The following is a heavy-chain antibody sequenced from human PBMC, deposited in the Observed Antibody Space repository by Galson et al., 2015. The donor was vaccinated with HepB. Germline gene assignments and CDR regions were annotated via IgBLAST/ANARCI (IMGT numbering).Heavy chain of an antibody. D-gene: IGHD2-2*01. V-gene: IGHV1-69*04. CDR1: GGTFSSYA. J-gene: IGHJ6*02. CDR2: IIPILGIA. CDR3: ARDLGGVYCSSTSCYYYGMDV. Sequence: SVKVSCKASGGTFSSYAINWVRQAPGQGLEWMGRIIPILGIANYAQKFQGRVTITADKSTSTAYMELSSLRSEDTAVYYCARDLGGVYCSSTSCYYYGMDVWGQGTTVTVSS.